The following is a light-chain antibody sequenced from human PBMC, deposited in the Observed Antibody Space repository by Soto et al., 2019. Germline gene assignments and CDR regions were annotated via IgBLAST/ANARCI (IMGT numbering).Light chain of an antibody. CDR2: GAS. Sequence: EIGLYQSPCTLSLSQGERATLSCRASQSVSSSYLAWYQQKPGQAPRLLIYGASSRATGIPDRFSGSGSGTDFTLTISRLEPEDFAVYYCQQYGSSPTITFGQGTRLEIK. CDR1: QSVSSSY. CDR3: QQYGSSPTIT. J-gene: IGKJ5*01. V-gene: IGKV3-20*01.